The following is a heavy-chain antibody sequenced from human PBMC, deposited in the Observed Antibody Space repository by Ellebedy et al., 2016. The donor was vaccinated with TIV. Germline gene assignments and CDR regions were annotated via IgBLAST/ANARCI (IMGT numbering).Heavy chain of an antibody. Sequence: GESLKISCAASGFTFSGYWMTWVRQAPGKGLEWVSTISGSGGSTYYADSVRGRFTISRDNSKKTLSLQMNSLSADDTAAYYCARGRGGGSDSSTPRYYFDYWGQGTLVTASS. CDR3: ARGRGGGSDSSTPRYYFDY. CDR2: ISGSGGST. J-gene: IGHJ4*02. CDR1: GFTFSGYW. D-gene: IGHD2-2*01. V-gene: IGHV3-23*01.